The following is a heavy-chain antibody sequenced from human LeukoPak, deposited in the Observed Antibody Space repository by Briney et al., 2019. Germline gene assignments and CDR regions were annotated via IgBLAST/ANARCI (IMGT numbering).Heavy chain of an antibody. Sequence: GGSLRLSCAASGFTFDDYAMHCVRQAPGKGLGWVSGISWNSGSIGYADCVKGRFTISRHNAKNSLYLQMDSLRAEDTALYYCAKGAGSGWYFYYFDYWGQGTLVTVSS. V-gene: IGHV3-9*01. CDR2: ISWNSGSI. CDR3: AKGAGSGWYFYYFDY. D-gene: IGHD6-19*01. CDR1: GFTFDDYA. J-gene: IGHJ4*02.